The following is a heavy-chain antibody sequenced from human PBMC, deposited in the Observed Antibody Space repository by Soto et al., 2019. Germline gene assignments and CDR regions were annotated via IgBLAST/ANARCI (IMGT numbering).Heavy chain of an antibody. CDR2: IIPIFGTA. V-gene: IGHV1-69*12. D-gene: IGHD6-6*01. CDR1: GGTFSSYA. J-gene: IGHJ6*02. CDR3: ARDREYSGSSDYGMDV. Sequence: QVQLVQSGAEVKKPGSSVKVSCKASGGTFSSYAISWVRQAPGQGLEWMGGIIPIFGTANYAQKFQGRVTIPADESTSTADMELSSLRSEDTAVYYCARDREYSGSSDYGMDVWGQGTTVTVSS.